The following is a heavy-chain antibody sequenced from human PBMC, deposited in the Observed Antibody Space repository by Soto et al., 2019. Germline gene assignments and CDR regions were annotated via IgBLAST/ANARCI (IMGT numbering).Heavy chain of an antibody. CDR2: VYYSGKT. CDR1: GGSINSSTYY. D-gene: IGHD6-19*01. CDR3: GRPWGIGVPSPGA. J-gene: IGHJ5*02. Sequence: PSETLSLTCTVSGGSINSSTYYWGWIRQSPGKGLEWIGNVYYSGKTYYSPSLKSRVSISIDTSRNQFSLRLRSVTAADTAIYYCGRPWGIGVPSPGAWGQGXLVTVYS. V-gene: IGHV4-39*01.